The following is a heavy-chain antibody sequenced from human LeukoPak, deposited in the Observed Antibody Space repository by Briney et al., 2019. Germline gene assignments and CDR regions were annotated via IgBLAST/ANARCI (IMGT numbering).Heavy chain of an antibody. CDR3: AREFIGDYAWYFDL. CDR2: ISNTGGTI. D-gene: IGHD4-17*01. V-gene: IGHV3-11*04. Sequence: GGSLRLSCAASGFTFSHFYMTWIRQAPGKGLEWLSCISNTGGTISYADSVKGRFTISRDNAKNSLYLQMNSLRAEDTAVYYCAREFIGDYAWYFDLWGRGTLVTVSS. CDR1: GFTFSHFY. J-gene: IGHJ2*01.